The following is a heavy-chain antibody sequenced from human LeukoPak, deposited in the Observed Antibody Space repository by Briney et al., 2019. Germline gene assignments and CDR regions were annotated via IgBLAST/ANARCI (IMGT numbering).Heavy chain of an antibody. J-gene: IGHJ3*02. D-gene: IGHD3-22*01. V-gene: IGHV3-21*01. CDR3: ARGSPALGSGYYLKAFDI. CDR1: GFTFSSYS. Sequence: GESLRLSCAASGFTFSSYSMNWVRQAPGKGLEWVSSISSSSSYIYYADSVKGRFTISRDNAKNSLYLQMNSLRAEDTAVYYCARGSPALGSGYYLKAFDIWGQGTMVTVSS. CDR2: ISSSSSYI.